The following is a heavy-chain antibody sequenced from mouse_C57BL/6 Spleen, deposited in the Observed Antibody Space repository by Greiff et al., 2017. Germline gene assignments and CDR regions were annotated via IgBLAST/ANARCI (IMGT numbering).Heavy chain of an antibody. Sequence: EESGPGLVKPSQSLSLTCSVTGYSITSGYYWNWIRQFPGNKLEWMGYISYDGSNNYNPSLKNRISITRDTSKNQFFLKLNSVTTEDTATYYCARRELRGAWFAYWGQGTLVTVSA. J-gene: IGHJ3*01. CDR2: ISYDGSN. D-gene: IGHD1-1*01. V-gene: IGHV3-6*01. CDR1: GYSITSGYY. CDR3: ARRELRGAWFAY.